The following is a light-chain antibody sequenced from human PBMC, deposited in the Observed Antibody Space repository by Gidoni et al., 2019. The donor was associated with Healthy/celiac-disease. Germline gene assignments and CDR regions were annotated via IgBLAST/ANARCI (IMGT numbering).Light chain of an antibody. V-gene: IGKV1-39*01. CDR3: QQSYSTPRLT. CDR1: QSISSY. CDR2: AAS. J-gene: IGKJ4*01. Sequence: DIQITHSPSSLSASVGARVTITCRASQSISSYLNWYQQKPGKAPKLLIYAASSLQSGVPSRFSGSGSGTDFTRNISSLQHEDFATYYCQQSYSTPRLTFGGXTKVEIK.